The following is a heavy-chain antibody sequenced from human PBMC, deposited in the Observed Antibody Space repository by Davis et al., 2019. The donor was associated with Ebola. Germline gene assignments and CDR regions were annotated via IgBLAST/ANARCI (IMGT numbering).Heavy chain of an antibody. Sequence: SVKVSCKASGGTFSSYAISWVRQAPGQGLEWMGGIIPILGIANYAQKFQGRVTITADKSTSTAYMELSSLRSEDTAVYYCAASISSSSYYYYYYMDVWGKGTTVTVSS. J-gene: IGHJ6*03. CDR2: IIPILGIA. D-gene: IGHD6-6*01. CDR3: AASISSSSYYYYYYMDV. CDR1: GGTFSSYA. V-gene: IGHV1-69*10.